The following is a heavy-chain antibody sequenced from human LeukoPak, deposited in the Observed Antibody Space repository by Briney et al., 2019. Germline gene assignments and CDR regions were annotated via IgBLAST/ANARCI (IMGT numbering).Heavy chain of an antibody. Sequence: GGSLRLSCAASVFTFSNAWMSWVRQAPGKGVEWVGRIKGKTDGGTTDYAAPVEGRFTISRNDSKNKLYLQMNSMKPENTAVYYCTTAYGSGSYVSWGKGTLVTVSS. V-gene: IGHV3-15*01. J-gene: IGHJ5*02. D-gene: IGHD3-10*01. CDR1: VFTFSNAW. CDR3: TTAYGSGSYVS. CDR2: IKGKTDGGTT.